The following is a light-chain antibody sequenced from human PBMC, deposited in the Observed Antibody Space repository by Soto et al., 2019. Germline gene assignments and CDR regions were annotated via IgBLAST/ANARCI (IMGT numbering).Light chain of an antibody. J-gene: IGLJ2*01. CDR1: SSNIGSNY. CDR3: AAWDDSLSALV. CDR2: RND. V-gene: IGLV1-47*01. Sequence: QSVLTQPPSASGTPGQRGTISSSGSSSNIGSNYVYWYQQLPGTAPKLLIYRNDQRPSGVPDRFSGSKSGTSASLAISGLRSEDEADYYCAAWDDSLSALVFGGGTKLTVL.